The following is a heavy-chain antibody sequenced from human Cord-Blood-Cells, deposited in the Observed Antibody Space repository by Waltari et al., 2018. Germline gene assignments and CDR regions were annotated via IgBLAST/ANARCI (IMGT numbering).Heavy chain of an antibody. V-gene: IGHV3-74*01. D-gene: IGHD6-13*01. CDR2: VKSDGSST. CDR1: GFTFSSYW. Sequence: EVQLVESGGGLVQPGGSLRLSCAASGFTFSSYWMHWVRQAPGKGLVWVSRVKSDGSSTSYADSVKGRFTISRDNAKNTLYLQMNSLRAEDTAVYYCARAGIADAFDIWGQGTMVTVSS. J-gene: IGHJ3*02. CDR3: ARAGIADAFDI.